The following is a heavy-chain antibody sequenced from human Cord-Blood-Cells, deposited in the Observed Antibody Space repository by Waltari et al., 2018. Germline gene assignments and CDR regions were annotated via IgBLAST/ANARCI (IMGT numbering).Heavy chain of an antibody. Sequence: QLQLQESGPGLVKPSETLSLTRTVPCCSISSSSYYWGWNRQPPGKGLEWFGCIYYRRRTYSNPYPKSRVTISEEPSKNQFSLQLSSGTAADSAVYYCASSYSNYYYYYYYIDVWGKGTTVTVSS. CDR1: CCSISSSSYY. D-gene: IGHD4-4*01. J-gene: IGHJ6*03. CDR2: IYYRRRT. CDR3: ASSYSNYYYYYYYIDV. V-gene: IGHV4-39*01.